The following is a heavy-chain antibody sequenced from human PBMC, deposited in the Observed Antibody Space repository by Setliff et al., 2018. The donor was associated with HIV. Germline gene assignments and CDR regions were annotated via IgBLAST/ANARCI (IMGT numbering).Heavy chain of an antibody. CDR2: INHSGST. Sequence: SETLSLTCAVYGGSFSNYFWSWIRQPPGKGLEWIGDINHSGSTNYNPSLKSRVTMSVETSKNQFSLRLHSVTAADTAVYYCARREGTAAAGTYYMDVWGKGTTVTVS. J-gene: IGHJ6*03. CDR3: ARREGTAAAGTYYMDV. V-gene: IGHV4-34*01. D-gene: IGHD6-13*01. CDR1: GGSFSNYF.